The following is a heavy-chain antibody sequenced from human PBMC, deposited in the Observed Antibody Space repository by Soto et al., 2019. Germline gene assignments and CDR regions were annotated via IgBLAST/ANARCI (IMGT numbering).Heavy chain of an antibody. V-gene: IGHV5-51*01. CDR2: IYPGDSDT. D-gene: IGHD3-10*01. CDR1: GYSFTSYW. Sequence: PGESLKISCKGSGYSFTSYWIVWVRQMPGKGLEWMGIIYPGDSDTRYSPSFQGQVTISADKSISTAYLQWSSLKASDTAMYYCARHGSKVLLWFGDLFGMDVWGQGTTVTVSS. CDR3: ARHGSKVLLWFGDLFGMDV. J-gene: IGHJ6*02.